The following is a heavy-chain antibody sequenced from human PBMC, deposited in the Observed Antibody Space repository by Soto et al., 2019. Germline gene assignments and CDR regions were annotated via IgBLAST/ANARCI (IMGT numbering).Heavy chain of an antibody. D-gene: IGHD2-15*01. CDR2: INPSGGST. CDR3: ARDRVVCSGGSCYHYYFGMDV. V-gene: IGHV1-46*01. J-gene: IGHJ6*02. Sequence: GASVKVSCEACGYSFTTYYIHWVRQAPRQGLEWMGIINPSGGSTRNAQKFQGRVTMTRDTSTSTVYMEVSSLRSEDTAVYYCARDRVVCSGGSCYHYYFGMDVWGQGTTVTVSS. CDR1: GYSFTTYY.